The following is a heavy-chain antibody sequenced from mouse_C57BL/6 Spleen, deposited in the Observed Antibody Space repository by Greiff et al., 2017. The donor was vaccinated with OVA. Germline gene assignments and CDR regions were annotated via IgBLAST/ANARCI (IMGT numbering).Heavy chain of an antibody. D-gene: IGHD1-1*01. Sequence: EVQLQQSGPELVKPGASVKISCKASGYTFTDYYMNWVKQSHGKSLEWIGDINPNNGGTSYNQKFKGKATLTVDKSSSTAYMELRSLTSEDSAVYYCARGRLDDGIWYFDVWGTGTTVTVSS. V-gene: IGHV1-26*01. CDR1: GYTFTDYY. J-gene: IGHJ1*03. CDR2: INPNNGGT. CDR3: ARGRLDDGIWYFDV.